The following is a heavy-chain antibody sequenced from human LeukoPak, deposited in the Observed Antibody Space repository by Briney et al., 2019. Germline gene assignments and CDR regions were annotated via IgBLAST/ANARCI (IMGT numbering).Heavy chain of an antibody. J-gene: IGHJ6*03. V-gene: IGHV4-31*03. CDR1: GGSISSGGYS. CDR3: ARESGENKDYGDYGLEIYYYYYMDV. Sequence: TPSQTLSLTCTVSGGSISSGGYSWSWIRQHPGKGLEWFGYIYYSGSTYYTPSIKSRVTIAVDTSKNQSSLKLSSVTAADTAVYYWARESGENKDYGDYGLEIYYYYYMDVWGKGTTVTVSS. CDR2: IYYSGST. D-gene: IGHD4-17*01.